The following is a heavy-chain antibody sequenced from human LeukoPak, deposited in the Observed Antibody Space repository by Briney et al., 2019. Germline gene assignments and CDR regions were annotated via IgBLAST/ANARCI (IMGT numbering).Heavy chain of an antibody. CDR1: GYTFTGYC. Sequence: ASVKVSCKASGYTFTGYCMHWVRQAPGQGLEWMGWINPNSGGTNYAQKFQGRVTMTRDTSISTAYMELSRLRSDDTAVYYCARDWYSSSWYFDYWGQGTLVTVSS. D-gene: IGHD6-13*01. CDR3: ARDWYSSSWYFDY. J-gene: IGHJ4*02. CDR2: INPNSGGT. V-gene: IGHV1-2*02.